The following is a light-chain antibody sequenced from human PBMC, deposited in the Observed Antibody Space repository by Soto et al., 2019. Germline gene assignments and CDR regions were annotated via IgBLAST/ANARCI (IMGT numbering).Light chain of an antibody. V-gene: IGKV4-1*01. CDR3: QQYYNSRLS. CDR1: QSVLYSSNHKNY. Sequence: DIVMTQSPESLAVSLGERATVNCKYSQSVLYSSNHKNYLAWYQQKPGQPPKMIIYWASTRESGVPDRFSGSGTGTEFTHTISSLQAEDVAVSYCQQYYNSRLSFGGGTKVDIK. CDR2: WAS. J-gene: IGKJ4*01.